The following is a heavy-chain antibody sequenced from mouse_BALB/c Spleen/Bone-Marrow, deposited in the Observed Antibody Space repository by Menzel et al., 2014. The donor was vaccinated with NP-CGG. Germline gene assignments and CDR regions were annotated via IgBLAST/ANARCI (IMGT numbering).Heavy chain of an antibody. CDR2: TNPDSSTI. Sequence: EVKPMVSGGGLVQPGVSLKFSCAASGFDFSRYWMSWVRQAPGKGLEWIGETNPDSSTINYTPSLKDKFIISRDNAKNTLYLQMSKVRSEDTALYYCASLHYYGFFAYWGQGALVTIPA. D-gene: IGHD1-2*01. CDR3: ASLHYYGFFAY. CDR1: GFDFSRYW. J-gene: IGHJ3*01. V-gene: IGHV4-1*02.